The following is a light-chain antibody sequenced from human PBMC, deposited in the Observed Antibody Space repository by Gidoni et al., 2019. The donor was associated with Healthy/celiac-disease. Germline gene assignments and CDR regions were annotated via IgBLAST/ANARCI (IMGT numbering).Light chain of an antibody. CDR3: QQSYSPSAT. J-gene: IGKJ2*01. CDR2: AAS. CDR1: QSISSY. Sequence: QSPSSLSASVGDRVTITCRASQSISSYLNWYQQKPGKAPKLLIYAASSLQSGVPSRFSGSGSGTDFTLTISSLQPEDFATYYCQQSYSPSATFGQGTKLEIK. V-gene: IGKV1-39*01.